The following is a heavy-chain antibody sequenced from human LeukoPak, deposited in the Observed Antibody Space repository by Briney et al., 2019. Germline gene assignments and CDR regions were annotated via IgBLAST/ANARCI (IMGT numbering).Heavy chain of an antibody. D-gene: IGHD3-22*01. CDR3: ARDQYYDSSGYFFWFDP. Sequence: ASVKVSCKASGYTFTSYFMDWVRQAPGQGLEWMGGIIPIFGTANYAQNFQGRVTITADESTSTAYMELSSLRSEDTAVYYCARDQYYDSSGYFFWFDPWGQGTLVTVSS. J-gene: IGHJ5*02. CDR1: GYTFTSYF. V-gene: IGHV1-69*13. CDR2: IIPIFGTA.